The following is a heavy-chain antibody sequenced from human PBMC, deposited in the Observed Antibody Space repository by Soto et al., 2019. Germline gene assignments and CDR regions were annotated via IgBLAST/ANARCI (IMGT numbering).Heavy chain of an antibody. V-gene: IGHV3-23*01. D-gene: IGHD3-10*01. Sequence: EVQLLESGGGLVQPGGSLRLSCEASGFTFSSYAMSWVRQAPGKGLEWVSAISGSGGSTYYADSVKGRFTSSRDNSKNTVYLQMNGLRAEDTAVYYCAKVGGPGRYYIGSGRYYYMDGWGKGTTVTVSS. J-gene: IGHJ6*03. CDR1: GFTFSSYA. CDR2: ISGSGGST. CDR3: AKVGGPGRYYIGSGRYYYMDG.